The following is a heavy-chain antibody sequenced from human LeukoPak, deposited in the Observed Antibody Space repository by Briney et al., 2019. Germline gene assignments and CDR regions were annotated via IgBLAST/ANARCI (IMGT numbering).Heavy chain of an antibody. CDR1: GFTFSSYS. J-gene: IGHJ3*02. V-gene: IGHV3-21*01. CDR3: AKGGGTGSYYLDDAFDI. CDR2: ISGSTNYI. Sequence: PGGSLRLSCAASGFTFSSYSMNWVRQAPGKGLEWVSSISGSTNYIYYADSVKGRSTISRDNANNSLCLQMNSLRAEDTAVYYCAKGGGTGSYYLDDAFDIWGQGTMVTVSS. D-gene: IGHD3-10*01.